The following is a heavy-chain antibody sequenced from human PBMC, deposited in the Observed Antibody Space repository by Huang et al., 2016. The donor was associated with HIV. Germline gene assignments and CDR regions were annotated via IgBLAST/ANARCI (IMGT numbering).Heavy chain of an antibody. D-gene: IGHD6-13*01. Sequence: QVQLVQSGAEVKRPGASVKVSCKASGYTFTSYHLHWVRQAPGQGLEWIGINNPSAGNTYYSKKVQGRVTMTTDASTGTVYMDLRSLRSEDTAVYYCTRGGSSWYEGDYWGQGTLVTVSS. CDR1: GYTFTSYH. V-gene: IGHV1-46*01. J-gene: IGHJ4*02. CDR3: TRGGSSWYEGDY. CDR2: NNPSAGNT.